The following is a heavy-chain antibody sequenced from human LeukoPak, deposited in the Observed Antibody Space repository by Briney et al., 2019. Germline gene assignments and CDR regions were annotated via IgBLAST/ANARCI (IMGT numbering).Heavy chain of an antibody. J-gene: IGHJ4*02. Sequence: GASVKVSCKASGYTFTSYYIHWVRQAPGQGLEWMGWINPKSGGANYAQKFQGRVTMTWDTSISTAYMELSRLRSDDTAVYYCAREYILTAYYGDYWGQGTLVTVSS. V-gene: IGHV1-2*02. CDR1: GYTFTSYY. CDR3: AREYILTAYYGDY. CDR2: INPKSGGA. D-gene: IGHD3-9*01.